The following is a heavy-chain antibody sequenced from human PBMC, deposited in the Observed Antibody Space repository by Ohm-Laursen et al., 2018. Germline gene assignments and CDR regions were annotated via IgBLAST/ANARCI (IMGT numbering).Heavy chain of an antibody. CDR2: INPSGGST. CDR1: GYTFTGYY. D-gene: IGHD6-19*01. Sequence: ASVKVSCKSSGYTFTGYYMHWVRQAPGQGLEWMGIINPSGGSTSYAQKFQGRVTMTRDTSTSTVYMELSSLRSEDTAVYYCAYCSGWHSNWFDPWGQGTLVTVSS. CDR3: AYCSGWHSNWFDP. V-gene: IGHV1-46*01. J-gene: IGHJ5*02.